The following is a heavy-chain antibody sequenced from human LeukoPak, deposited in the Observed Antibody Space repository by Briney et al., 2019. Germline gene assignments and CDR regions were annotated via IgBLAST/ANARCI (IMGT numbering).Heavy chain of an antibody. CDR2: ISGSGVNT. CDR1: GITFSSYA. Sequence: PGGPLRLSCAASGITFSSYAMSWVRQAPGKGLEWVSAISGSGVNTYYADSVKGRFTISRDNSKNTLYLEINSLRAEDTAVYYCAKRFAYCNGDCYFYWGQGTLVTVSS. V-gene: IGHV3-23*01. CDR3: AKRFAYCNGDCYFY. D-gene: IGHD2-21*02. J-gene: IGHJ4*02.